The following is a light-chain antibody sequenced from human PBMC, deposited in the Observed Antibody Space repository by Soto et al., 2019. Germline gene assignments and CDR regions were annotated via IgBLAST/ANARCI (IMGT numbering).Light chain of an antibody. CDR3: LSYDSSLSGSVV. Sequence: QSVLTQPPSVSGAPGQRVTISCTWSSSNIGAGYDVHWYQQLPGTAPKLLIDGNSNRPSGVPDRFSGSKSGTSASLAITGLQAEDEADYYCLSYDSSLSGSVVFGGGTKLTVL. CDR2: GNS. V-gene: IGLV1-40*01. CDR1: SSNIGAGYD. J-gene: IGLJ2*01.